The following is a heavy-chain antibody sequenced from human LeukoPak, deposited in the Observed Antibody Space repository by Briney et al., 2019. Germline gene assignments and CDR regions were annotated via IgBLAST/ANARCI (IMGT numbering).Heavy chain of an antibody. D-gene: IGHD4-17*01. CDR2: ISGSGGSA. CDR3: AKIWYYGDSDDAFDI. CDR1: AFPFSSYA. V-gene: IGHV3-23*01. J-gene: IGHJ3*02. Sequence: GGSLRLSCVAFAFPFSSYAMSWVRQAPGKGLEWVSAISGSGGSAYYADSVKGRFTISRDNSKNTLYLQMNSVRAEAAAVYYCAKIWYYGDSDDAFDIWGQGTMVTVSS.